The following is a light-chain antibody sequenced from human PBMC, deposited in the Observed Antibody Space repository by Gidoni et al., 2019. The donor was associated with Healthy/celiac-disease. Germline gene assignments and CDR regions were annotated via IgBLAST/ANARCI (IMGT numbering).Light chain of an antibody. V-gene: IGKV2-28*01. CDR1: PSLLHSNGYNY. Sequence: DIVLTQSPLSLPVTPGEPASLSCRSSPSLLHSNGYNYLDWYLQKPGQSPQLLIYLGSNRASGVPDRFSGSGSGTDFTLKISRVEAEDVGVYYCMQALQTPMYTFGQGTKLEIK. CDR3: MQALQTPMYT. J-gene: IGKJ2*01. CDR2: LGS.